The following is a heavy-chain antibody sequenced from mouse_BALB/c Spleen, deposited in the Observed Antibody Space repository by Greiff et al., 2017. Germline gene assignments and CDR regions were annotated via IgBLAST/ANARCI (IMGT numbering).Heavy chain of an antibody. D-gene: IGHD1-1*01. J-gene: IGHJ4*01. Sequence: VKLVESGPGLVAPSQSLSITCTVSGFSLSRYSVHWVRQPPGKGLEWLGMIWGGGSTDYNSALKSRLSISKDNSKSQVFLKMNSLQTVDTAMYYCARNGGTTVVADAMDYWGQGTSVTVSS. CDR1: GFSLSRYS. CDR3: ARNGGTTVVADAMDY. V-gene: IGHV2-6-4*01. CDR2: IWGGGST.